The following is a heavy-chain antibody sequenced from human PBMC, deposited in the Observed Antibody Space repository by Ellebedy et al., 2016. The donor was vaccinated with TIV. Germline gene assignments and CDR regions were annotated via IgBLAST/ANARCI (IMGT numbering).Heavy chain of an antibody. V-gene: IGHV3-7*01. J-gene: IGHJ4*02. D-gene: IGHD6-19*01. CDR3: ARDNYKVSVAGSN. CDR2: MKQDGSET. Sequence: GESLKISCADSGFTFSSYWMSWVRQSPGKGLEWVANMKQDGSETHYVDSVKGRFTISRDNAKNSVYLQMNSLRAEDTAVYYCARDNYKVSVAGSNWGQGTLVTVSS. CDR1: GFTFSSYW.